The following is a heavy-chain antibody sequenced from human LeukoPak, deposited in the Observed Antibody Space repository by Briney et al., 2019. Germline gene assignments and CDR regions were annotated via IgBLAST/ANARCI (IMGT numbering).Heavy chain of an antibody. Sequence: ASVKVSCKASGGTFSSYAISWVRQAPGKGLEWMGGFDPEDGKAIYAQKFQGRVTMTEDTSTDTAYMELSSLRSEDTAVYYCTTNRDILTGSMFLNPGKMSKWGQGTLVTVSS. CDR1: GGTFSSYA. CDR2: FDPEDGKA. D-gene: IGHD3-9*01. V-gene: IGHV1-24*01. J-gene: IGHJ4*02. CDR3: TTNRDILTGSMFLNPGKMSK.